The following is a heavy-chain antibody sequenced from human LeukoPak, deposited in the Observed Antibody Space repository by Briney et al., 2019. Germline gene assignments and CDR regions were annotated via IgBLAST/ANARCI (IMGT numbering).Heavy chain of an antibody. D-gene: IGHD6-13*01. J-gene: IGHJ5*02. CDR1: GGSISSSSYY. CDR3: ARRSPSIAAAGKRYNWFDP. Sequence: SETLSLTCTVSGGSISSSSYYWGWIRQPPGKGLEWIGSIYYSGSTYYNPSLKSRVTISVDTSKSQFSLKLSSVTAADTAVYYCARRSPSIAAAGKRYNWFDPWGQGTLVTVSS. V-gene: IGHV4-39*01. CDR2: IYYSGST.